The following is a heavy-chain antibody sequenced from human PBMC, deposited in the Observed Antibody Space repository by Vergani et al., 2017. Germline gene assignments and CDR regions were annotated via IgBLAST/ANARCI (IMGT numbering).Heavy chain of an antibody. D-gene: IGHD2-15*01. CDR2: VLPMFNIA. V-gene: IGHV1-69*01. J-gene: IGHJ4*02. CDR1: GGIFSNYA. Sequence: QVQLVQSGAEVKKPGSSVRVSCKSSGGIFSNYAISWVRQAPGQGLEWMGGVLPMFNIANYAQKFQGKVTIIADESTSTVYMDLNSLRSEDTAVYYCARVIDCSGGSCYSGMKFWGQGTLVTVSS. CDR3: ARVIDCSGGSCYSGMKF.